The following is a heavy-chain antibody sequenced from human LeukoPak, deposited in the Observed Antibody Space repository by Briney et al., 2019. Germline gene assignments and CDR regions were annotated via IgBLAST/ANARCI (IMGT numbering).Heavy chain of an antibody. CDR1: GFTFSSYA. J-gene: IGHJ4*02. CDR3: ARDKGYCSGGSCYLEYYFDY. D-gene: IGHD2-15*01. V-gene: IGHV3-30*04. Sequence: GGSLRLSCAASGFTFSSYAMHGVRQAPGKGLEWVAVISYDGSNKYYADSVKGRFTISRDNSKNTLYLQMNSLRAEDTAVYYCARDKGYCSGGSCYLEYYFDYWGQGTLVTVSS. CDR2: ISYDGSNK.